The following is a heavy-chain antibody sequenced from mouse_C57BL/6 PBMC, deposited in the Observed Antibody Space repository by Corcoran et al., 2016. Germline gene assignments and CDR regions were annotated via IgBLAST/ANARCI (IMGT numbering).Heavy chain of an antibody. Sequence: EVQLQQSVAELVRPGASVKLSCTASGFNIKNTYMHWVKQRPEQGLEWIGRIDPANGNTKYAPKFQGKATITTDTSSNTAYLQLSSLTSEDTAIYYCARIGITTVVAPYAMDYWGQGTSVTVSS. CDR1: GFNIKNTY. J-gene: IGHJ4*01. V-gene: IGHV14-3*01. D-gene: IGHD1-1*01. CDR2: IDPANGNT. CDR3: ARIGITTVVAPYAMDY.